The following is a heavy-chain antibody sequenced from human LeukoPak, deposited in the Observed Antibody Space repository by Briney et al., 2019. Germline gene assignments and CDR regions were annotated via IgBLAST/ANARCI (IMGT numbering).Heavy chain of an antibody. J-gene: IGHJ4*02. CDR2: LYDDGRT. CDR1: SLTVRTNY. Sequence: GGSLRLSCTASSLTVRTNYMSWVRQAPGKGLEWVSILYDDGRTYYADSVKGRFALSRDNSENTLYLQMNSLRDEDTAVYYCARVEPSTGGIDYWGQGTLVTVSS. V-gene: IGHV3-66*01. D-gene: IGHD1-1*01. CDR3: ARVEPSTGGIDY.